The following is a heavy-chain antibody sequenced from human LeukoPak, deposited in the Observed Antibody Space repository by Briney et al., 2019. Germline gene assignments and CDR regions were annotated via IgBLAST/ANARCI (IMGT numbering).Heavy chain of an antibody. CDR3: AKVPPGRYYDNFDY. CDR1: GFTFTNYD. D-gene: IGHD3-22*01. V-gene: IGHV3-30*02. CDR2: IRYDGSNK. J-gene: IGHJ4*02. Sequence: GGSLRLSCAASGFTFTNYDMHWVRQAPGKGLEWLALIRYDGSNKYYGDSVKGRFTISRDNSKNMLYLQMNGLRAEDTAMYYCAKVPPGRYYDNFDYWGQGTLVTVSS.